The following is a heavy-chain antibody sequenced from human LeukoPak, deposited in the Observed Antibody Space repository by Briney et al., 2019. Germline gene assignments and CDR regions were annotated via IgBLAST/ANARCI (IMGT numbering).Heavy chain of an antibody. CDR2: INSDGSST. V-gene: IGHV3-74*01. Sequence: GGSLRLSCAASGFSFNSYCMNWVRQAPGKGLVWVSRINSDGSSTSYADSVKGRFTISRDNAKNTLYLQMNSLRDEDTAVYYCARDHWYSSGWMTDEWSQGTLVTVSS. D-gene: IGHD6-19*01. J-gene: IGHJ4*02. CDR1: GFSFNSYC. CDR3: ARDHWYSSGWMTDE.